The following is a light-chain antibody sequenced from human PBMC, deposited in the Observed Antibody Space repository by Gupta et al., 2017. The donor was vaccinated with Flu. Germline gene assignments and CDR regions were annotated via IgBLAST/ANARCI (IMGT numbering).Light chain of an antibody. J-gene: IGKJ5*01. Sequence: DIQMTQSPSSLSASVGDRVTITCQASQDISNYLNWYQQKPGTAPKLLIYDASSLETGVPSRFNGSGSGTHFTFTISSLQPEDIATYYCQQVDNLLTFGQGTRLEIK. V-gene: IGKV1-33*01. CDR2: DAS. CDR1: QDISNY. CDR3: QQVDNLLT.